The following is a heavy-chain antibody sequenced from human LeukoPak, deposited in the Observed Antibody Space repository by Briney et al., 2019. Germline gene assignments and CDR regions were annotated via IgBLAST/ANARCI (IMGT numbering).Heavy chain of an antibody. V-gene: IGHV3-23*01. J-gene: IGHJ4*02. CDR2: ISGSGGST. Sequence: GGSLRLSCAASGFTFSSYAMSWVRQAPGKGLEWVSAISGSGGSTYYADSVKGRFIISRGNSKNTLYLQMNSLRAEDTAVYYCAKFRGYCSGGSCSFDYWGQGTLVTVSS. D-gene: IGHD2-15*01. CDR3: AKFRGYCSGGSCSFDY. CDR1: GFTFSSYA.